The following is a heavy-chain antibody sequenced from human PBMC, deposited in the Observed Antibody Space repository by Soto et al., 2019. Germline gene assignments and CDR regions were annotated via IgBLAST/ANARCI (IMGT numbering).Heavy chain of an antibody. Sequence: QVQLQESGPGLVKPSGTLSLTCAVSDGFISSSNYWSWVRQPPGKGLEWIGQVYHNGGPSYNPSLRSRVTMSIDKSKNQFSLNPSAVTAADTAVYFCVRHGGRLFDYWGPGHLVTVSS. J-gene: IGHJ4*02. CDR1: DGFISSSNY. CDR3: VRHGGRLFDY. CDR2: VYHNGGP. V-gene: IGHV4-4*02. D-gene: IGHD2-15*01.